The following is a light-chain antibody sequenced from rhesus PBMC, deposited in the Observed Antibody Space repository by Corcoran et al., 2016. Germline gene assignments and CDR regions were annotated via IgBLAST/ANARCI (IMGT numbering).Light chain of an antibody. CDR2: DAS. CDR1: QDISIY. V-gene: IGKV1-36*01. J-gene: IGKJ1*01. Sequence: DTQMTQSPSSLSASVGDRVTITCRASQDISIYLSWHQQKPGKAPKRLIYDASSLESGVPSRFSGSGSGTEVTLSINSLQPEDFAAYYCLQYNNKWTFGQGTKVEIK. CDR3: LQYNNKWT.